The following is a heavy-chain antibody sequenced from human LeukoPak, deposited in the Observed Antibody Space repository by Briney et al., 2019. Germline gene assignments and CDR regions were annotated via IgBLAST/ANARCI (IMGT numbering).Heavy chain of an antibody. CDR3: ARDKSSGSAFDY. Sequence: GGSLRLSCVASGFTFSSYAMHWVRQAPGKGLEWVAVISYDGSNKYYADSVKGRFTISRDNSKNTLYLQMNSLRAEDTAVYYCARDKSSGSAFDYWGQGTLVTVSS. D-gene: IGHD1-26*01. CDR2: ISYDGSNK. V-gene: IGHV3-30-3*01. CDR1: GFTFSSYA. J-gene: IGHJ4*02.